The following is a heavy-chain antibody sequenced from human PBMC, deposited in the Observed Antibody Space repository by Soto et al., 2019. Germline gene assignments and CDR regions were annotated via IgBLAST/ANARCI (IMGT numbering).Heavy chain of an antibody. CDR2: ISGSGGST. J-gene: IGHJ4*02. CDR3: AKSRGTYGYDLDF. CDR1: GFTFSSYA. V-gene: IGHV3-23*01. Sequence: EVQLLESGGGLVQPGGSLRLSCAASGFTFSSYAMSWVRQAPGKGLEWVSAISGSGGSTYHADSVKGRFTVSRDNSKNTLSLQMNSLRADDTAVYYCAKSRGTYGYDLDFWGQGTLVTVSS. D-gene: IGHD5-12*01.